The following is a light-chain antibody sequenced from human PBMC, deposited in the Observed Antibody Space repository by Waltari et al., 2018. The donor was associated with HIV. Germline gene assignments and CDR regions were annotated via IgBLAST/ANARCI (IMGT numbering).Light chain of an antibody. CDR3: ATWDDSLNAFV. CDR2: SNN. J-gene: IGLJ1*01. V-gene: IGLV1-44*01. CDR1: SSSIGSNT. Sequence: QSVLTQPPSASETPGQRVTISCSGSSSSIGSNTVNWYQQLPGTAPKLLTYSNNQRPSGVPDRFSGTKSGTSASLAISGLQSDDEADYYCATWDDSLNAFVFGTGTKVTVL.